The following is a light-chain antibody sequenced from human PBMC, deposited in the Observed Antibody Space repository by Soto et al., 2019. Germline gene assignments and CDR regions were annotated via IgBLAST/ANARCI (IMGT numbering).Light chain of an antibody. CDR3: CSYVGARTYV. Sequence: QSALTQPASVSGSPGQSITISCSGSISDVGSSGPVSWYQHHPGQVPKLIIYEGSRRPSGVSSRFSGSKTGNTASLTITGLQAEDEANYYCCSYVGARTYVFGTGAKVTVL. J-gene: IGLJ1*01. V-gene: IGLV2-23*01. CDR1: ISDVGSSGP. CDR2: EGS.